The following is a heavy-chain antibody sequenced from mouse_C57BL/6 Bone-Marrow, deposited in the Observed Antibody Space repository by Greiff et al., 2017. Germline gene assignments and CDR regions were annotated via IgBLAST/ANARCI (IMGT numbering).Heavy chain of an antibody. V-gene: IGHV1-81*01. CDR1: GYTFTSYG. Sequence: VQLQQSGAELARPGASVKLSCKASGYTFTSYGISWVKQRTGQGLEWIGEIYPRSGNTYYNEKFKGKATLSADKSSSTAYVELRCMTSEDAAVYFCAVRVYDGYPYWYFDVWGTGTTVTVSS. CDR2: IYPRSGNT. D-gene: IGHD2-3*01. CDR3: AVRVYDGYPYWYFDV. J-gene: IGHJ1*03.